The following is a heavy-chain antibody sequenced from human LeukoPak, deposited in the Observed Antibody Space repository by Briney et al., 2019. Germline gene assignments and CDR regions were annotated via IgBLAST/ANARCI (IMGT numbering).Heavy chain of an antibody. Sequence: SGGSLRLSCAASGFTFSSYEMNWVRQAPGKGLEWVSAISGSGGSTYYADSVKGRFTISRDNSKNTLYLQMNSLRAEDTAVYYCAKDTCRSRYCSGGSCYSGFDYWGQGTLVTVSS. J-gene: IGHJ4*02. CDR1: GFTFSSYE. D-gene: IGHD2-15*01. V-gene: IGHV3-23*01. CDR3: AKDTCRSRYCSGGSCYSGFDY. CDR2: ISGSGGST.